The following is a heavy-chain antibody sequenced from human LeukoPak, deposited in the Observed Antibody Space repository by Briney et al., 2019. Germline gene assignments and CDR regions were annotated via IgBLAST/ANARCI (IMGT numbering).Heavy chain of an antibody. CDR1: GSISSNYW. J-gene: IGHJ4*02. Sequence: GSISSNYWIGWVRQMPGKGLEWMGIIHPGDSSTRYSPSLQGQVTILSDKSINTAYLQWSSLKASDTAMYYCARRQCSGGSCYYFDSWGQGTLVTVSS. V-gene: IGHV5-51*01. CDR3: ARRQCSGGSCYYFDS. D-gene: IGHD2-15*01. CDR2: IHPGDSST.